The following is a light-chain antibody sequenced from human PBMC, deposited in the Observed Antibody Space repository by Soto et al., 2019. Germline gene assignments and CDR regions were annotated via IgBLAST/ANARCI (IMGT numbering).Light chain of an antibody. V-gene: IGKV1-39*01. CDR2: AAS. J-gene: IGKJ5*01. CDR3: QQSYSTPPIT. CDR1: QGISTY. Sequence: MTQSPSSLSAYVGDRDTITCRASQGISTYLNWYQQKPGKAPKLLIYAASSLRSGVPSRFSGSGSGTDFTLTISSLQPEDFATYYCQQSYSTPPITFGQGTRLEI.